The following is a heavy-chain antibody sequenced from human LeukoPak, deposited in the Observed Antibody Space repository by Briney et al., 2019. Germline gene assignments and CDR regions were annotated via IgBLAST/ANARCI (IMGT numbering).Heavy chain of an antibody. J-gene: IGHJ4*02. D-gene: IGHD3-22*01. CDR3: AREGYDSSGHSSFDY. CDR2: LYHTGST. Sequence: SETLSLTCAVSGGSISSSGYSWSWIRQPPGKGLEWIGYLYHTGSTYYNPSLKSRVTISVDRSKNEFSLKLSSVTAADTAVYYCAREGYDSSGHSSFDYWGQGTLVTVSS. CDR1: GGSISSSGYS. V-gene: IGHV4-30-2*01.